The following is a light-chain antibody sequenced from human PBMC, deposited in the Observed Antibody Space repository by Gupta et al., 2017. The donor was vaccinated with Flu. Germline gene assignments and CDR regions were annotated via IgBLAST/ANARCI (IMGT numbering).Light chain of an antibody. Sequence: DDVMTQSPLSLPVTLGQPASISCRSSQSLVFIDENTYLSWIQQRPGQSPRRLIYKVSNRDSGVPDRFSGSGSGTDFTLKISRVEADDVGVYYCMQTTRWPWTFGQGTKVEIK. V-gene: IGKV2-30*01. CDR1: QSLVFIDENTY. CDR2: KVS. CDR3: MQTTRWPWT. J-gene: IGKJ1*01.